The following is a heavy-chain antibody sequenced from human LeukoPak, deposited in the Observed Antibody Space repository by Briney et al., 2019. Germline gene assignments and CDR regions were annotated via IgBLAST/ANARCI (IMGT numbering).Heavy chain of an antibody. V-gene: IGHV1-18*01. CDR2: ISGYNGNT. Sequence: ASVEVSCKASGYIFTSYGVSWVRQAPGQGLEWMGWISGYNGNTNYAQKLQGRVTMTTDTSTTTVYMELRSLRSDDTAVYYCARGATVTSKFDYWGQGTLVTVSS. J-gene: IGHJ4*02. CDR3: ARGATVTSKFDY. D-gene: IGHD4-17*01. CDR1: GYIFTSYG.